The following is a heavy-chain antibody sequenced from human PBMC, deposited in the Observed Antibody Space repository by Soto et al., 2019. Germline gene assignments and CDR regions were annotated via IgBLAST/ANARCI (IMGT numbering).Heavy chain of an antibody. CDR3: AIEPYDSSGYYSGQFDY. J-gene: IGHJ4*02. D-gene: IGHD3-22*01. CDR1: GGSISSGDYY. V-gene: IGHV4-30-4*01. CDR2: IYYSGST. Sequence: QVQLQESGPGLVKPSQTLSLTCTVSGGSISSGDYYWSWIRQPPGKGLEWIGYIYYSGSTYYNPSLKSQVTISVDTSKNQFSLKLSSVTAADTAVYYCAIEPYDSSGYYSGQFDYWGQGTLVTVSS.